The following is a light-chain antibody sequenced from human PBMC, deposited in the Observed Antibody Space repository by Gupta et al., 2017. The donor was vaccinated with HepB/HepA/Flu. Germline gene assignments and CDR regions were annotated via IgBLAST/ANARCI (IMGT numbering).Light chain of an antibody. J-gene: IGLJ2*01. V-gene: IGLV3-25*03. CDR3: QSADSSGTYDVV. CDR2: KDS. Sequence: SYELTQPPSVSVSPGQTARITCSGDALPKQYAYWYQQKPGQAPVLVIYKDSERPSGIPERFSGSSSGTTVTLTISGVQAEDEADYYCQSADSSGTYDVVFGGGIKLTVL. CDR1: ALPKQY.